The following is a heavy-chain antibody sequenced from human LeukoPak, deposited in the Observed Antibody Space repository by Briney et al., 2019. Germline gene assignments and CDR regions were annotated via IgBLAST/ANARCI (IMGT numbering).Heavy chain of an antibody. V-gene: IGHV3-7*01. CDR1: GLTFRSFW. Sequence: GGSLRLSCAVSGLTFRSFWMSWVRQAPGKGLEWVANINQDGSEKYFVDSVKGRFTISRDNPKNSMHLQMNTLRAEDAAVYYCARAFQYRSRTYPYSLWGQGTLVTVSS. D-gene: IGHD3-10*01. J-gene: IGHJ4*02. CDR2: INQDGSEK. CDR3: ARAFQYRSRTYPYSL.